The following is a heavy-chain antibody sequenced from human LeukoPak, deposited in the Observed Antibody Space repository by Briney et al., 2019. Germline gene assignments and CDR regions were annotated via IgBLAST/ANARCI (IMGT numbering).Heavy chain of an antibody. CDR1: GFTFSSYG. CDR2: IRYDGSNK. D-gene: IGHD6-13*01. V-gene: IGHV3-30*02. J-gene: IGHJ4*02. Sequence: GGSLRLSCAASGFTFSSYGMHWVRQAPGKGLEWVAFIRYDGSNKYYADSVKGRFTISRDNSKNTLYLQMNSLRAEDTAVYYCARGPQQQYDYWGQGTPVTVSS. CDR3: ARGPQQQYDY.